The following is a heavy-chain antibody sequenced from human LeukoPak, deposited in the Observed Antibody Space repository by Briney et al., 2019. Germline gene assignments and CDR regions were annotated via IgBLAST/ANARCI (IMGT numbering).Heavy chain of an antibody. CDR1: GYTFTSYY. V-gene: IGHV1-46*01. CDR2: INPSGGST. J-gene: IGHJ6*03. D-gene: IGHD1/OR15-1a*01. CDR3: ARNKAVPHARVPYYYLMDV. Sequence: ASVKVSCKASGYTFTSYYMHWVRQAPGQGLEWMGIINPSGGSTSYAQKFQGRVTMTRDTSTSTVYMELSSLRSEDTAVYYCARNKAVPHARVPYYYLMDVWGKGTTVTVSS.